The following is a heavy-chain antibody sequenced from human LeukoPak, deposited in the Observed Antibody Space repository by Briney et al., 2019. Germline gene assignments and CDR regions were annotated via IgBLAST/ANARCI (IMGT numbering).Heavy chain of an antibody. Sequence: RASETLSLTCTVSGGSISSHYWSWIRQPPGKGLEWIGYICYSGSTNYNPSLKSRVTISVDTSKNQFSLKLSSVTAADTAVYYCARSGYSSGWYFDYWGQGTLVTVSS. D-gene: IGHD6-19*01. CDR1: GGSISSHY. CDR3: ARSGYSSGWYFDY. V-gene: IGHV4-59*11. J-gene: IGHJ4*02. CDR2: ICYSGST.